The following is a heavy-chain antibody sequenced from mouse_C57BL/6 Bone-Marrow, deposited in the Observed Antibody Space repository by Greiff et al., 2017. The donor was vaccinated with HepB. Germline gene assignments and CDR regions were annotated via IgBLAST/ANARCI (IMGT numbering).Heavy chain of an antibody. CDR2: IDPANGNT. Sequence: EVQLVESVAELVRPGASVKLSCTASGFNIKNTYMHWVKQRPEQGLEWIGRIDPANGNTKYAPKFQGKATITADTSSNTAYLQLSSLTSEDTAIYYCARPIYYGNYKDYAMDYWGQGTSVTVSS. CDR3: ARPIYYGNYKDYAMDY. J-gene: IGHJ4*01. D-gene: IGHD2-1*01. V-gene: IGHV14-3*01. CDR1: GFNIKNTY.